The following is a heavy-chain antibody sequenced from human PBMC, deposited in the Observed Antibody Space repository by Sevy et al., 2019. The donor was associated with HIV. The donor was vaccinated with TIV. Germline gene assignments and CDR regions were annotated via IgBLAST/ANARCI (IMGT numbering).Heavy chain of an antibody. CDR1: GGSITSLY. CDR2: IYYNGHV. CDR3: AGENAWGRGYS. Sequence: SETLSLTCTVSGGSITSLYWNWIRQPPGKGLEWIANIYYNGHVNYNPSFKSRVTLSLDTSNNQFSLRLSSVTAADTAMYYCAGENAWGRGYSWGQGTLVTVSS. D-gene: IGHD1-26*01. V-gene: IGHV4-59*08. J-gene: IGHJ4*02.